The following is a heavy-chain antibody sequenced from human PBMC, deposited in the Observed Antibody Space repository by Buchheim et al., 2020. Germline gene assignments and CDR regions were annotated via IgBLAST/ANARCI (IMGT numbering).Heavy chain of an antibody. V-gene: IGHV3-30-3*01. Sequence: QVQLVESGGGVVQPGRSLRLSCAASGFTFSSYAMHWVRQAPGKGLEWVAVISYDGSNKYYADSVKGRFTISRDNSKNTLYLQMNSLRAEDTAVYYCARDLLRSFDYWGQGTL. CDR2: ISYDGSNK. D-gene: IGHD2-21*01. J-gene: IGHJ4*02. CDR3: ARDLLRSFDY. CDR1: GFTFSSYA.